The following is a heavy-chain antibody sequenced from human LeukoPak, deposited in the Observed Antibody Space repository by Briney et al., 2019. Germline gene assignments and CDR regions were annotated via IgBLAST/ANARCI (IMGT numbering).Heavy chain of an antibody. J-gene: IGHJ4*02. CDR1: GGSFSGYY. D-gene: IGHD6-13*01. CDR3: ARGKAAAGPDY. Sequence: SETLSLTCAVYGGSFSGYYWSWIRQPPGKGLEWIGEINHSGSTNYNPSLKSRVTISVDTSKNQFPLKLSSVTAADTAVYYCARGKAAAGPDYWGQGTLVTVSS. CDR2: INHSGST. V-gene: IGHV4-34*01.